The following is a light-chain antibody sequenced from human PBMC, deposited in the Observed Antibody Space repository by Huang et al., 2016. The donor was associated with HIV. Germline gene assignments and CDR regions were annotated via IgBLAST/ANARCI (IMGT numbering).Light chain of an antibody. J-gene: IGKJ4*01. V-gene: IGKV3-20*01. CDR1: QSVSSTY. CDR3: QQYGSSLPLT. CDR2: GAS. Sequence: EIVLTQSPGTLSLSPGERATLSCRASQSVSSTYLAWYQQKPGQAPRLLIYGASSRATAIPDRFSGGGSGTDFTLTISRLEPEDFAVYYCQQYGSSLPLTFGGGTKVEIK.